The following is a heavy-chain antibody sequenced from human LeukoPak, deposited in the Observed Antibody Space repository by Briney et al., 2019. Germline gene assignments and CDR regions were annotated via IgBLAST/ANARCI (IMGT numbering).Heavy chain of an antibody. CDR1: GGSISSYY. CDR2: IYYSGST. J-gene: IGHJ4*02. V-gene: IGHV4-59*01. Sequence: PSETLSLTCTVSGGSISSYYWSWIRQPPGKGLEWIGYIYYSGSTNYNPSHKSRVTISVDTSKNQFSLKLSSVTAADTAVYYCARVVSKYYYGSGSYYKSSYYFDYWGQGTLVTVSS. CDR3: ARVVSKYYYGSGSYYKSSYYFDY. D-gene: IGHD3-10*01.